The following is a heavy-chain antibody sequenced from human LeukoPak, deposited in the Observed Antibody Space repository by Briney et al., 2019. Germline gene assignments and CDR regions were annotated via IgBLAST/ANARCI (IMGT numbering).Heavy chain of an antibody. V-gene: IGHV4-59*01. D-gene: IGHD3-3*01. CDR3: ARGTYYDFWSCYYNPNYFDY. J-gene: IGHJ4*02. CDR1: GGSIRSYY. Sequence: SETLSLTCTVSGGSIRSYYWSWIRQPPGKGLEWIGYIYYSGSTNYNPSLKSRVTISVDTSKNQFSLKLSSVTAADTAVYYCARGTYYDFWSCYYNPNYFDYWGQGTLVTVSS. CDR2: IYYSGST.